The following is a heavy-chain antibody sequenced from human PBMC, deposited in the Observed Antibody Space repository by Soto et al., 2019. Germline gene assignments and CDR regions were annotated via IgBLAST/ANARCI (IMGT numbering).Heavy chain of an antibody. CDR2: ISPYTGNT. J-gene: IGHJ6*02. CDR3: VMVDNYVTPTQQDV. D-gene: IGHD3-16*01. CDR1: GYIFVNYG. V-gene: IGHV1-18*01. Sequence: QVQLVQSGDEVKKPGASVKVSCKASGYIFVNYGIAWVRQAPGQGLEWMGWISPYTGNTHSATKVQGRLTMTTDTARSTAYMDLGSLTSDDTAVYYCVMVDNYVTPTQQDVWGQGTTVTVSS.